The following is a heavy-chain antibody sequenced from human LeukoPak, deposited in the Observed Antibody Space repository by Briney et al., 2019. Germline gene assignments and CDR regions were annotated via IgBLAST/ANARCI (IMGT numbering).Heavy chain of an antibody. V-gene: IGHV1-2*02. CDR1: GYTFTGYY. CDR2: INPNSGGT. CDR3: ARAVMTTVVTNFDY. Sequence: ASVKVSCKASGYTFTGYYMHWVRQAPGQGLEWMGWINPNSGGTNYAQKFQGRVTMSRDTSISTAYMELSRLRSDDTAVYYCARAVMTTVVTNFDYWGQGTLVTVSS. J-gene: IGHJ4*02. D-gene: IGHD4-23*01.